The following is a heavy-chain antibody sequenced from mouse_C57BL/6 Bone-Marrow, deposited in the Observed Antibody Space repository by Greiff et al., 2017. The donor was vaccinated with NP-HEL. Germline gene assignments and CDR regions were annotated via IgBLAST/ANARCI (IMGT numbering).Heavy chain of an antibody. CDR3: ARGGYDYDDFDV. V-gene: IGHV1-59*01. CDR1: GYTFTSYW. J-gene: IGHJ1*03. CDR2: IDPSDSYT. Sequence: QVQLQQSGAELVRPGTSVKLSCKASGYTFTSYWMHWVKQRPGQGLEWIGVIDPSDSYTNYNQKFKGKATLTVDTSSSTAYMQLSSLTSEDSAVYYCARGGYDYDDFDVWGTGTTVTVSS. D-gene: IGHD2-4*01.